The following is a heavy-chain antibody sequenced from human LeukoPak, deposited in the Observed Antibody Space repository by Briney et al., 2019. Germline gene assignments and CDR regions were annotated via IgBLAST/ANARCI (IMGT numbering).Heavy chain of an antibody. D-gene: IGHD3-10*01. CDR2: ISAYNGNT. CDR1: GYTFTSYG. V-gene: IGHV1-18*01. CDR3: ARTFYGSGSYVPDY. J-gene: IGHJ4*02. Sequence: SGKXSCKASGYTFTSYGISWVGQAPGQGLEWMGWISAYNGNTNYAQKLQGRVTMTTDTSTSTAYMELRSLRSDDTAVYYCARTFYGSGSYVPDYWGQGTLVTVSS.